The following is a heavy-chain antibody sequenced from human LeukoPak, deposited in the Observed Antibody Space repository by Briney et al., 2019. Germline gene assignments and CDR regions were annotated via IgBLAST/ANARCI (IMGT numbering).Heavy chain of an antibody. CDR2: IYYNGSP. J-gene: IGHJ4*02. D-gene: IGHD3-22*01. Sequence: KASETLSLTCIVSGASLISYYWNWIRQPPGKGLEWIGYIYYNGSPNYNPSLKSRVTMSQDTSKNQFSLKLTSVTAADTAVYYCARDSRSYERSGYYHFDFWGQGSLVTVSS. CDR1: GASLISYY. V-gene: IGHV4-59*01. CDR3: ARDSRSYERSGYYHFDF.